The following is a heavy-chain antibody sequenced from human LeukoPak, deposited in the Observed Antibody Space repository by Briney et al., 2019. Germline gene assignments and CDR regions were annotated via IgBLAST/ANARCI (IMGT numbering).Heavy chain of an antibody. CDR3: ARGHYVWGSYRPFDY. Sequence: SETLSLTCAVYGGSFSGYYWSWIRQPPGKGLEWIGEINHSGSTNYNPSLKSRVTISVDTSKNQFSLKLSSVTAADTAVYYCARGHYVWGSYRPFDYRGQGTLVTVSS. D-gene: IGHD3-16*02. J-gene: IGHJ4*02. V-gene: IGHV4-34*01. CDR2: INHSGST. CDR1: GGSFSGYY.